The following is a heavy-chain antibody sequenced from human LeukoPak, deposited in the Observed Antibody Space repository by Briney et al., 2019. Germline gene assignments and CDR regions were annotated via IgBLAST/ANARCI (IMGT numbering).Heavy chain of an antibody. Sequence: GGSLRLSCAASGFTFSSYWMSWVRQAPGKGLEWVANIKEDGSEKSYVDSVKGRFTISRDNAKNTLYLQMNSLRAEDTAVYYCAGMAGRRSEYFQHWGQGTLVTVSS. D-gene: IGHD6-19*01. J-gene: IGHJ1*01. CDR2: IKEDGSEK. V-gene: IGHV3-7*03. CDR3: AGMAGRRSEYFQH. CDR1: GFTFSSYW.